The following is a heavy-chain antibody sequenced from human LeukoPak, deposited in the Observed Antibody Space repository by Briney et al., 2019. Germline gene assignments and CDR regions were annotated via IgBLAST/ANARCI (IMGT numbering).Heavy chain of an antibody. CDR1: SGSISSSGYY. J-gene: IGHJ4*02. CDR3: ARDLGIAATTDY. V-gene: IGHV4-30-4*08. CDR2: IYYSGST. D-gene: IGHD6-13*01. Sequence: SETLSLTCTVSSGSISSSGYYCSWIRQHPGKGLEWIGCIYYSGSTYYSPSLKSRVTISVDTSKNQFSLKLSSVTAADTAVYYCARDLGIAATTDYWGQGTLVTVSS.